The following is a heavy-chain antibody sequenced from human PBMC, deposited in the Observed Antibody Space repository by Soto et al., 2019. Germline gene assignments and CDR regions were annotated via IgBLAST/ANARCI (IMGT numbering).Heavy chain of an antibody. V-gene: IGHV4-59*08. CDR3: ARAPPQGYCSSTSCYASGKYAFDI. CDR2: IYYRGST. J-gene: IGHJ3*02. D-gene: IGHD2-2*01. Sequence: QVQLQESGPGLVKPSETLSLTCTVSGGSISSYYWSWIRQPPGKGLEWIGYIYYRGSTNYNPSLKTRVTISVDTSKNQFSLMLRSVTAADTAVYYCARAPPQGYCSSTSCYASGKYAFDIWGQGTMVTVSS. CDR1: GGSISSYY.